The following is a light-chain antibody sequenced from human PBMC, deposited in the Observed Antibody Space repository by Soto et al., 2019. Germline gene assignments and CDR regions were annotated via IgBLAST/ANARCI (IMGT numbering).Light chain of an antibody. CDR3: CSFTSSNTHV. CDR2: EVN. J-gene: IGLJ1*01. Sequence: QSALTQPASVSGSPGQSITISCTGTSSDFEKYNLVSWYQQHPGKVPKLILFEVNKRPSGVSGRFSGSKSGNTASLTISGLQAEDEADYYCCSFTSSNTHVFGTGTKVTVL. V-gene: IGLV2-23*02. CDR1: SSDFEKYNL.